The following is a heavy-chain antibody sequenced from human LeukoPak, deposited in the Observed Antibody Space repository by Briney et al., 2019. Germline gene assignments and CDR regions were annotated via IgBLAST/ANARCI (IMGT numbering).Heavy chain of an antibody. V-gene: IGHV4-34*01. Sequence: SETLSLTCAVYGGSFSGYYWSWIREPPGKGLEGSGEINHSGSTNYNPSLKSRVTISGDTSKTQFSLKLSSVTAADTAVYYCARLWFGEILKFAYWGQGTLVTVSS. CDR2: INHSGST. J-gene: IGHJ4*02. CDR1: GGSFSGYY. D-gene: IGHD3-10*01. CDR3: ARLWFGEILKFAY.